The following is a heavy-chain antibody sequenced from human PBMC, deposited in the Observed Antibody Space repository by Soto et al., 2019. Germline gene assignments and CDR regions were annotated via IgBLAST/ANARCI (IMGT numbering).Heavy chain of an antibody. CDR3: VRGASLNFDY. Sequence: EVQLVESGGGVLRPGGSLRLSFAAAGFTVDDYGMSWARQAPGKGLEWVSGVNWNGGSTGYADSVKGRFTISRDNAKNALYLQMNSLRAEDTAFYYCVRGASLNFDYWGQGTLVTVSS. D-gene: IGHD1-26*01. J-gene: IGHJ4*02. CDR2: VNWNGGST. CDR1: GFTVDDYG. V-gene: IGHV3-20*03.